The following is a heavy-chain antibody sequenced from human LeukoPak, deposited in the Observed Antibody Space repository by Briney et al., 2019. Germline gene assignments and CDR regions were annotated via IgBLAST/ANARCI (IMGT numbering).Heavy chain of an antibody. CDR1: GYTFTSYY. D-gene: IGHD3-3*01. V-gene: IGHV1-46*01. CDR3: ARVRITIFGVEKYYFDY. Sequence: GASVTVSCKASGYTFTSYYMHWVRQAPGQGLEWIGIINPSGGSTSYAQKFQGRVTMARDTSTSTVYMELSSLRSEDRAVYYCARVRITIFGVEKYYFDYWGQGTLVTVSS. J-gene: IGHJ4*02. CDR2: INPSGGST.